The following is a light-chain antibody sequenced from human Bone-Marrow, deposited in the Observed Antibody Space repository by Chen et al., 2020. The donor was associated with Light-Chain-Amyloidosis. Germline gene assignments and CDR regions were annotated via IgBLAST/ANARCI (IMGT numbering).Light chain of an antibody. Sequence: SYELTQPPSVSVSPGQTARITCSGDDLPTKYAYWYHQKPGQAPVLVIHRYTERPSGISERFSGSSSGTTATLTISGVQAEDEADYHCQSADSSGTYEVIFGGGTKLTVL. J-gene: IGLJ2*01. CDR1: DLPTKY. CDR3: QSADSSGTYEVI. V-gene: IGLV3-25*03. CDR2: RYT.